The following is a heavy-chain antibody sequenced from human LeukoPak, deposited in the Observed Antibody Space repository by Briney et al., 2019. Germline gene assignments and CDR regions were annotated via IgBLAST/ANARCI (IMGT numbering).Heavy chain of an antibody. CDR1: GFTFSSYA. CDR3: AKDGGGVTPFDY. CDR2: ISGSGGNT. D-gene: IGHD2-21*02. J-gene: IGHJ4*02. Sequence: GGSLRLSCAASGFTFSSYAMSWVRQAPGKGLEWVSAISGSGGNTYYADSVKGRFTISRDNSKNTLYLQMNSLRAEEKAVYYCAKDGGGVTPFDYWGQGTLVTVSS. V-gene: IGHV3-23*01.